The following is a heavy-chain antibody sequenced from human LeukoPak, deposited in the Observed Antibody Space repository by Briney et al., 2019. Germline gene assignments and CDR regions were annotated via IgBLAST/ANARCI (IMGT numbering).Heavy chain of an antibody. CDR2: IYPGDSDT. CDR1: GYTFTSYW. D-gene: IGHD6-25*01. V-gene: IGHV5-51*01. J-gene: IGHJ4*02. Sequence: GESLKISCKGSGYTFTSYWIAWVRQMPGKGLEWMGIIYPGDSDTKYSPSFQGQVTISADMSISTAYLQWSSLKALDTAIYYCARKSRGRSAYYFDYWGQGTLVTVSS. CDR3: ARKSRGRSAYYFDY.